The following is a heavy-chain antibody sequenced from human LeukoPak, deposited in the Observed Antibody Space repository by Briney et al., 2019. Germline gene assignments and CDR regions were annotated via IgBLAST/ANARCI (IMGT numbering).Heavy chain of an antibody. CDR2: IRYDGSNK. D-gene: IGHD3-16*01. Sequence: GGSLRLSCAASAFIFSNYGMYWVRQAPGKGLEWVAFIRYDGSNKYYADSVKGRFTISRDNSKNTLYLQMNSLRTEDTAVYYCAKDLEAWSYGYEGFDYWGQGTLVTVSS. J-gene: IGHJ4*02. CDR3: AKDLEAWSYGYEGFDY. CDR1: AFIFSNYG. V-gene: IGHV3-30*02.